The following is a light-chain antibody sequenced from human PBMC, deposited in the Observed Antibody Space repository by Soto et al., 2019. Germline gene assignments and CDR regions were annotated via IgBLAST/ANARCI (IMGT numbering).Light chain of an antibody. CDR1: QSVSSN. CDR3: QQYSNWPPWT. V-gene: IGKV3-15*01. CDR2: GAS. J-gene: IGKJ2*02. Sequence: EIVMTQSPATLSVSPGERATLSCRASQSVSSNLAWYQQKPGQAPRLLIYGASTRATGIPARFSGSGSGTAFILTISSLQSEDFAVYYCQQYSNWPPWTFGQGTKLEIK.